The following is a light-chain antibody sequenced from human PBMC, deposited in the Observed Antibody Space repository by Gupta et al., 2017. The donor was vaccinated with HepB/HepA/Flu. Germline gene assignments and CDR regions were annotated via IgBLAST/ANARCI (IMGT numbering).Light chain of an antibody. Sequence: VLTQSPGTLSLSPGERATLSCRASRSVSSNSLAWYQQKPGQAPRLLIYGASSRATGIPDRCSGGGSGTDFTLTINKLEHEDVVVYYCQQYSSSPFTFGQGTKVEIK. CDR2: GAS. CDR1: RSVSSNS. J-gene: IGKJ2*01. V-gene: IGKV3-20*01. CDR3: QQYSSSPFT.